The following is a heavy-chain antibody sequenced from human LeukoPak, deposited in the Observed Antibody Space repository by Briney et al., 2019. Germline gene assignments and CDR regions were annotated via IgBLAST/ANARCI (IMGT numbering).Heavy chain of an antibody. Sequence: ASVKVSCKASGYTFTSYDINWVRQATGQGREWMGWMNPNSGNTGYAQKFQGRVTMTRNTSISTAYMELSSLRSEDTAVYYCARGASPSYDIEFDPWGQGTLVTVSS. CDR1: GYTFTSYD. V-gene: IGHV1-8*01. CDR2: MNPNSGNT. J-gene: IGHJ5*02. D-gene: IGHD3-9*01. CDR3: ARGASPSYDIEFDP.